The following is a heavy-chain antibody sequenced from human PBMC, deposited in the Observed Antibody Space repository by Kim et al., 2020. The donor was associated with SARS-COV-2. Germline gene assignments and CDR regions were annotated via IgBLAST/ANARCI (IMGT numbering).Heavy chain of an antibody. J-gene: IGHJ6*02. D-gene: IGHD3-22*01. CDR1: GFTFKNYS. Sequence: GGSLRLSCMGSGFTFKNYSINWVRQAPGRGLEWVSSFSRSGDYIYYADSVKGRFTVPRDNTKNSLYLQMNRLRAEDTAVYYCAREHSSPYYFFYGMDVWGQGTTVTVSS. CDR3: AREHSSPYYFFYGMDV. V-gene: IGHV3-21*01. CDR2: FSRSGDYI.